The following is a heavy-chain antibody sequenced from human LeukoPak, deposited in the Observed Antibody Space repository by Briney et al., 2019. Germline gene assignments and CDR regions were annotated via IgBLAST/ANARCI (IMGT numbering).Heavy chain of an antibody. CDR3: ARVYSSSSGREALDI. CDR1: EFTVSTNY. V-gene: IGHV3-66*01. Sequence: GGSLRLSCAASEFTVSTNYMSWVRQAPGKGLEWVSIIYSGGNTYYADSVKGRFTISRDNSKNTLYLQMNSLRAEDTAVYYCARVYSSSSGREALDIWGQGTMVTVSS. D-gene: IGHD6-6*01. CDR2: IYSGGNT. J-gene: IGHJ3*02.